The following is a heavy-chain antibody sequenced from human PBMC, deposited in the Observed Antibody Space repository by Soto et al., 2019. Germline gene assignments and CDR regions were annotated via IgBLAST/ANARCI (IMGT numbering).Heavy chain of an antibody. Sequence: RGALRLSFAASGFTLSRYSIHWVLQAPVKVLEWVAVISYDGSNKYYEDSVKGRFTISRDNSKNTLYLQMNSLRAEEKAVYYCEKDLQFLIVGIGDVWGQGTTVTVSS. CDR2: ISYDGSNK. CDR1: GFTLSRYS. D-gene: IGHD3-22*01. V-gene: IGHV3-30*14. CDR3: EKDLQFLIVGIGDV. J-gene: IGHJ6*02.